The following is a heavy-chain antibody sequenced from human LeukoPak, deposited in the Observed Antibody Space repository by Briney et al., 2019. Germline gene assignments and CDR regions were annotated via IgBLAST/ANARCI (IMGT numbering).Heavy chain of an antibody. CDR2: IYYSGST. V-gene: IGHV4-39*07. J-gene: IGHJ5*02. CDR1: GGSISSSSYY. Sequence: SETLSLTCTVSGGSISSSSYYWGWIRQPPGKGLEWIGSIYYSGSTYYNPSLKSRVTISVDTSKNQFSLKLSSVAAADTAVYYCARGSAGYCSSTSCYRWGGRSWFDPWGQGTLVTVSS. D-gene: IGHD2-2*02. CDR3: ARGSAGYCSSTSCYRWGGRSWFDP.